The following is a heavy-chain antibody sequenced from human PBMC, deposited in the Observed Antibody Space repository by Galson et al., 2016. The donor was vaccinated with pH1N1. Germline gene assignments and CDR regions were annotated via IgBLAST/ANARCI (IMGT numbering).Heavy chain of an antibody. CDR1: GFTFINYA. D-gene: IGHD1-26*01. J-gene: IGHJ4*02. Sequence: SLRLSCVASGFTFINYAMSWVRQAPGKGLEWVSTISGTGDPTYYADSVKGRFTISRDNSNNTVYLRMNSLRVEDTAVYYCAKDLGRYSEIDYWGQGTLVTVSS. CDR3: AKDLGRYSEIDY. V-gene: IGHV3-23*01. CDR2: ISGTGDPT.